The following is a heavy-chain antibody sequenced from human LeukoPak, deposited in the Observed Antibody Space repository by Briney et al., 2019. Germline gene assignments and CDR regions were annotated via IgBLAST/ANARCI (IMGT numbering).Heavy chain of an antibody. CDR2: IYSGGST. CDR3: ARDVSSSLSFDY. D-gene: IGHD6-6*01. J-gene: IGHJ4*02. Sequence: GGSLRLSCAASGFTFSSNYMSWVRQAPGKGLEWVSVIYSGGSTYYADSVKGRSTISRDNSKNTLYLQMNSLRAEDTAVYYCARDVSSSLSFDYWGQGTLVTVSS. V-gene: IGHV3-53*01. CDR1: GFTFSSNY.